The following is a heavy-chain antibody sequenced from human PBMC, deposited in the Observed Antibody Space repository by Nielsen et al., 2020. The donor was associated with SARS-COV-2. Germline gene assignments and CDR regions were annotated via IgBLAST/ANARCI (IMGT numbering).Heavy chain of an antibody. CDR2: ISDSGFRT. CDR1: GFSFSSYA. D-gene: IGHD6-19*01. V-gene: IGHV3-23*01. J-gene: IGHJ4*02. Sequence: GESLKIYCAASGFSFSSYAMSWVRQAPGKGLEWVSGISDSGFRTHYAESVKGRFTISRDNSQNTLYLQMNTLRSQDTAMYYCAKEYSGGWPFDYWGQVTLVTVSS. CDR3: AKEYSGGWPFDY.